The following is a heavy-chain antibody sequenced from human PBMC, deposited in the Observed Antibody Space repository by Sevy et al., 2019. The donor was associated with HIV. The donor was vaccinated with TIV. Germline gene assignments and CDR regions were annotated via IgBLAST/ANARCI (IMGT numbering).Heavy chain of an antibody. CDR2: IYSGGKK. CDR3: AREYHGDYLYYFDS. V-gene: IGHV3-53*01. D-gene: IGHD4-17*01. Sequence: GGSLRLSCAASGFTVSTNYMSWVRQAPGKGLEWVSVIYSGGKKYYADSVKGRFTISRDKSKNTLYLQMNTLRPEDPAMYYCAREYHGDYLYYFDSRGQGTLVTVSS. CDR1: GFTVSTNY. J-gene: IGHJ4*02.